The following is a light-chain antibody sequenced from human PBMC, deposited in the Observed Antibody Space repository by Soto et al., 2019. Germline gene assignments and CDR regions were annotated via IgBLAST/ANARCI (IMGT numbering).Light chain of an antibody. J-gene: IGKJ1*01. Sequence: DIQMTQSPSTLSASVGARVTITCRASQSIINWLGWYQQKQGKAPKLLIYKASSLESGVPSRFSASGYGTDGTITIHRLQPDDGETYDGQHYNSFPWTFGQGTKVDIK. CDR3: QHYNSFPWT. V-gene: IGKV1-5*03. CDR1: QSIINW. CDR2: KAS.